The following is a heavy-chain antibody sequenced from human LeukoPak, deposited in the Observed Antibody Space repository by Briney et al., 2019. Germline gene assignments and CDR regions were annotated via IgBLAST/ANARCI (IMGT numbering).Heavy chain of an antibody. D-gene: IGHD2-21*02. CDR2: ISAYNGNT. J-gene: IGHJ6*03. V-gene: IGHV1-18*01. Sequence: ASVKVSCKASGYTFTSYGISWVRQAPGQGLEWMGWISAYNGNTNYAQKLQGRVTMTTDTSTSTAYMELRSLRSDDTAVYYCARCDRDAKFCYYYYMDVWGKGTTVTVSS. CDR1: GYTFTSYG. CDR3: ARCDRDAKFCYYYYMDV.